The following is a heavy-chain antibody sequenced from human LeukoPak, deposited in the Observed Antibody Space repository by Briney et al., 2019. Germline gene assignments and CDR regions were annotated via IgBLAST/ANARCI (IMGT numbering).Heavy chain of an antibody. J-gene: IGHJ3*01. CDR2: IHWDGKTT. D-gene: IGHD2-2*01. CDR1: GFTFDDHT. V-gene: IGHV3-43*01. Sequence: GGSLRLSCAASGFTFDDHTMHWVRQAPGKGLEWVSLIHWDGKTTSYADSVKGRFTITRDNNRKSLYLQMNSLTTEDTALYYCCSSYHIFDVSSKGTMVTVSS. CDR3: CSSYHIFDV.